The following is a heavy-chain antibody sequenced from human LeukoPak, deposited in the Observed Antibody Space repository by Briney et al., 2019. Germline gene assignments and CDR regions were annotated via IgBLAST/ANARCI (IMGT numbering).Heavy chain of an antibody. CDR3: ARDSGSGSNDYFFDY. CDR2: ILHDGSDK. D-gene: IGHD3-10*01. V-gene: IGHV3-30*04. Sequence: GGSLRLSCAASGFNFRRHGLHWVRQARGKGLEWVTIILHDGSDKYYADSVKGRFTVSRDNSKNTLYLQMNNLRPQDTAVYYCARDSGSGSNDYFFDYWGQGTLVTVSS. J-gene: IGHJ4*02. CDR1: GFNFRRHG.